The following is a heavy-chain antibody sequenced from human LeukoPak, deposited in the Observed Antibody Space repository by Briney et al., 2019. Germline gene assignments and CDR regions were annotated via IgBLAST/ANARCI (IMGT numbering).Heavy chain of an antibody. Sequence: SETLSLTCAVSGGSISSSNWWSWVRQPPGKGLEWIGEIYHSGSTNYNPSLKSRVTISVDKSKNQFSLKLSSVTAADTAVYYCARGPTYYYGSGSSGGIDYWGQGTLVTVSS. J-gene: IGHJ4*02. CDR1: GGSISSSNW. CDR3: ARGPTYYYGSGSSGGIDY. V-gene: IGHV4-4*02. CDR2: IYHSGST. D-gene: IGHD3-10*01.